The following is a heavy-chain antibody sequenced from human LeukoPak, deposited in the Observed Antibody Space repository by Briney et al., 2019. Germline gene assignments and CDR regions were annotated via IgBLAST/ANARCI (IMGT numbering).Heavy chain of an antibody. CDR3: ARSSGRILYWASFDY. D-gene: IGHD2-8*02. J-gene: IGHJ4*02. Sequence: ASVKVSCKASRGTFSSYAISWVRQAPGQGLEWMGGIIPIFGTANYAQKFQGRVTITTDESTSTAYMELSSLRSEDTAVYYCARSSGRILYWASFDYWGQGTLVTVSS. CDR1: RGTFSSYA. CDR2: IIPIFGTA. V-gene: IGHV1-69*05.